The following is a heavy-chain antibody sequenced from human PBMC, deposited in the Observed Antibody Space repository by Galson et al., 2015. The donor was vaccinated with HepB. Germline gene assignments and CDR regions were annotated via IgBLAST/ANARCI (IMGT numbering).Heavy chain of an antibody. CDR3: AKEPALKTSYSSRSGWFDP. V-gene: IGHV3-23*01. CDR1: GFTFSSYA. J-gene: IGHJ5*02. D-gene: IGHD6-13*01. Sequence: SLRLSCAASGFTFSSYAMSWVRQAPGKGLEWVSAISGSGGSTYYADSVKGRFTISRDNSKNTLYLQMNSLRAEDTAVYYCAKEPALKTSYSSRSGWFDPWGQGTLVTVSS. CDR2: ISGSGGST.